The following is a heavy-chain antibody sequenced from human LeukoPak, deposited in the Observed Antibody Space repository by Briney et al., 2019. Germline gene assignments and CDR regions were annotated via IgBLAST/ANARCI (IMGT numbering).Heavy chain of an antibody. V-gene: IGHV1-2*06. CDR2: INPNSGST. D-gene: IGHD3-22*01. CDR1: GYTFTGYY. CDR3: ARDTYYYYDSSGYLVFDY. Sequence: ASVKVSCKSSGYTFTGYYMHWVRQAPGQGLEWMGRINPNSGSTNYAQKLQGRVTMTRDTSISTAYMELSRLRSEDTAVYYCARDTYYYYDSSGYLVFDYWGQGTLVTVSS. J-gene: IGHJ4*02.